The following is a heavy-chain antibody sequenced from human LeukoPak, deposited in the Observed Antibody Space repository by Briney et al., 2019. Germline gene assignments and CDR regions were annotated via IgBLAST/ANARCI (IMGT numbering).Heavy chain of an antibody. D-gene: IGHD2-15*01. J-gene: IGHJ6*03. V-gene: IGHV4-59*12. CDR1: GGSISNYY. CDR3: ARGLKGTPPSYYYMDV. Sequence: SETLSLTCTVSGGSISNYYWSWIRQPPGKGLEWIGYIYYSGSTNYNPSLKSRVTISVDTSKNQFSLKLSSVTAADTAVYYCARGLKGTPPSYYYMDVWGKGTTVTVSS. CDR2: IYYSGST.